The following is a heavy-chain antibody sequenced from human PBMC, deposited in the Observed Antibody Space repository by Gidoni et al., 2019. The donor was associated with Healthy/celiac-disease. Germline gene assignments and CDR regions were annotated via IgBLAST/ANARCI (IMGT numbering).Heavy chain of an antibody. Sequence: QAPGKGLEWVAVISYDGSNKYYADSVKGRFTISRDNSKNTLYLQMNSLRAEDTAVYYCAKDQGFWSGYYQDDYWGQGTLVTVSS. J-gene: IGHJ4*02. CDR2: ISYDGSNK. CDR3: AKDQGFWSGYYQDDY. V-gene: IGHV3-30*18. D-gene: IGHD3-3*01.